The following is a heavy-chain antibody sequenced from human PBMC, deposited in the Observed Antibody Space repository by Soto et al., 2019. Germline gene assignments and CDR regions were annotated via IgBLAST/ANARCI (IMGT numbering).Heavy chain of an antibody. CDR1: GGSISSSSYY. Sequence: SETLSLTCTVSGGSISSSSYYWGWIRQPPGKGLEWIGSIYYSGCTYYNPSLKSRVTISVDTSKNQFSLKLSSVTAADTAVYYCARHATMVRGVIEPAVDIWGQGTMVTVSS. CDR3: ARHATMVRGVIEPAVDI. V-gene: IGHV4-39*01. J-gene: IGHJ3*02. D-gene: IGHD3-10*01. CDR2: IYYSGCT.